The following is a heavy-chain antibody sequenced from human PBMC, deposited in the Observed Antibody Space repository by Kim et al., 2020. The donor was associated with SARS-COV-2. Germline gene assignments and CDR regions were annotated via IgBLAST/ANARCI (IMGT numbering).Heavy chain of an antibody. V-gene: IGHV3-9*01. CDR1: GFIFENYA. CDR2: ISYMGGNI. D-gene: IGHD1-26*01. J-gene: IGHJ4*02. CDR3: VKSQGGTIRRSFDS. Sequence: GGSLRLSCVASGFIFENYAMHWVRQSPGKGLEWVAQISYMGGNIVFAESVRGRFTISRDNVQNSLHLQMNNLRPDDTALYYCVKSQGGTIRRSFDSWGLGTLVTVSS.